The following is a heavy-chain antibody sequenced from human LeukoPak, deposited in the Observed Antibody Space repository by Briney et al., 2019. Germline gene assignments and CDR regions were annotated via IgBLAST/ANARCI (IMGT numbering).Heavy chain of an antibody. V-gene: IGHV1-2*02. Sequence: ASLKVSCKASGYTFSGYNMHWVRQAPRQRLEWMGWINPNSGGSNYAQSFQGRVTMTRDTSISTAYMELSRLRSDDTAVYYCAREERGYSDFEYWGQGTLVTVSS. D-gene: IGHD5-18*01. CDR1: GYTFSGYN. CDR3: AREERGYSDFEY. J-gene: IGHJ4*02. CDR2: INPNSGGS.